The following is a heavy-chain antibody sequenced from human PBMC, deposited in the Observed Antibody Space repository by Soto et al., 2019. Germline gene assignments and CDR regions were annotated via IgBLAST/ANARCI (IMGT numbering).Heavy chain of an antibody. CDR3: ARGQYCSSTSCWYRPLNNWFDP. CDR1: GGTFSSYT. Sequence: ASVKVSCKASGGTFSSYTISWVRQAPGQGLEWMGRIIPILGIANYAQKFQGRVTITADKSTSTAYMELSSLRSEDTAVYYCARGQYCSSTSCWYRPLNNWFDPWGQGTLVTVSS. CDR2: IIPILGIA. V-gene: IGHV1-69*02. J-gene: IGHJ5*02. D-gene: IGHD2-2*01.